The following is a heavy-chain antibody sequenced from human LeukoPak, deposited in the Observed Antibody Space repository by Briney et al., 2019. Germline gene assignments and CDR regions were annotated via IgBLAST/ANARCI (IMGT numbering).Heavy chain of an antibody. V-gene: IGHV3-7*01. CDR2: IKQDGSEK. CDR3: ARSRIGDY. Sequence: GGSLRLSCTVSGFTFSTYWMTWVRQAPGKGLEWVANIKQDGSEKYYVDSVKGRFTISRDNAKNSLYLQMNSLRAEDTAVYYCARSRIGDYWGQGTLVTVPS. CDR1: GFTFSTYW. D-gene: IGHD3-10*01. J-gene: IGHJ4*02.